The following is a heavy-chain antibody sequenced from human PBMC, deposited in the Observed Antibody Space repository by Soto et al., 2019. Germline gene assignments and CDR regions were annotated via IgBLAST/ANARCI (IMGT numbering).Heavy chain of an antibody. J-gene: IGHJ3*02. CDR1: GGTFSSYA. D-gene: IGHD6-6*01. CDR2: IIPIFGTA. CDR3: ARGIAARYDAFDI. V-gene: IGHV1-69*06. Sequence: SVKVSCKASGGTFSSYAISWVRQAPGQGLEWMGGIIPIFGTANYAQKFQGRVTITADKSTSTAYMEPSSLRSEDTAVYYCARGIAARYDAFDIWGQGTMVTVSS.